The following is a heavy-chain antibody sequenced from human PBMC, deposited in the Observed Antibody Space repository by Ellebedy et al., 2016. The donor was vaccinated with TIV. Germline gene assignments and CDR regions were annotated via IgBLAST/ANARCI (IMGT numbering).Heavy chain of an antibody. D-gene: IGHD6-19*01. J-gene: IGHJ4*02. CDR1: GFTFSTYW. CDR3: ARDASIAVAGTVDY. CDR2: ISYDGSNK. V-gene: IGHV3-30*03. Sequence: GESLKISXAASGFTFSTYWMNWVRQAPGKGLEWVAVISYDGSNKYYADSVKGRFTISRDNSKNTLYLQMNSLRAEDTAVYYCARDASIAVAGTVDYWGQGTLVTVSS.